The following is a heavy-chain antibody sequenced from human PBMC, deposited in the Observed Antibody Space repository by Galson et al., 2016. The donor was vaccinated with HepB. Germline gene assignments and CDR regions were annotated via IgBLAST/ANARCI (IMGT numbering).Heavy chain of an antibody. Sequence: SVKVSCKASGYTFTDYAIHWVRLAPGQGLEWMGWINTDSDNTKYSQKFQGRVTFTRDTSASTAYMELSRLTSEDTAVYYCASVGGILGNRYEAFDIWGQGTLVTVSS. CDR1: GYTFTDYA. J-gene: IGHJ3*02. V-gene: IGHV1-3*04. CDR3: ASVGGILGNRYEAFDI. CDR2: INTDSDNT. D-gene: IGHD2-15*01.